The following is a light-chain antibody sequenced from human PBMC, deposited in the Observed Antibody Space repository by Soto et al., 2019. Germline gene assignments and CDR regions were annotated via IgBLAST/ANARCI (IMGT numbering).Light chain of an antibody. CDR3: QQYGSPGT. V-gene: IGKV3-20*01. CDR1: QSVSKNY. CDR2: GAS. Sequence: VLTQSPGTQSLSPGETATLSCRASQSVSKNYLAWYQQKPGQAPRLLIYGASNRATGIPDRFSGSGSGTDFTLTISRLEPEDFAVDDCQQYGSPGTFGQGTKVDIK. J-gene: IGKJ1*01.